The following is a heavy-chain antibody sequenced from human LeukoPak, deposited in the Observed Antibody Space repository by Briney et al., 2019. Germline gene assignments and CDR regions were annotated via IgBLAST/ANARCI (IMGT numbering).Heavy chain of an antibody. CDR1: GGSISTNY. J-gene: IGHJ1*01. CDR2: IYHSGST. D-gene: IGHD6-6*01. Sequence: SETLSLTCTVSGGSISTNYWNWIRQPPGKGLEWIGYIYHSGSTNYNPSLQSRVTISVDTSKNQFSLNLNSVTAADTAVYYCARGGAARLHFQNWGQGTLVTVSS. CDR3: ARGGAARLHFQN. V-gene: IGHV4-59*01.